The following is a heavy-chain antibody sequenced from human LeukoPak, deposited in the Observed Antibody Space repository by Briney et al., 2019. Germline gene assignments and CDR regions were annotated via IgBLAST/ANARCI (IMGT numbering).Heavy chain of an antibody. CDR2: IHSDGSS. J-gene: IGHJ4*02. CDR1: EFPVSSNY. V-gene: IGHV3-53*01. D-gene: IGHD3-10*01. Sequence: GGSLRLSCAASEFPVSSNYMSWVRQAPGKGLEWVSVIHSDGSSYYADSVKGRFTISRDNAKNSLYLRMNSLRVEDTAVYYCARGPPYGSRSDYFDYWGQGTLVTVSS. CDR3: ARGPPYGSRSDYFDY.